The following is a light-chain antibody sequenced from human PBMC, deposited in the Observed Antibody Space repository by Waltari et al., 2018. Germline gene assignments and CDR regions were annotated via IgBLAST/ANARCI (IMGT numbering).Light chain of an antibody. V-gene: IGKV3-15*01. CDR2: GAS. Sequence: ETLMTQSPATLSVSPGERVTLSCRASQNVGVNLAWYQQKPGQAPKLLICGASLKATGIPVRLSGSGSGTDFTLTIYSLQSEDFAVYYCQQYNDWPPWTFGRGTKV. CDR1: QNVGVN. CDR3: QQYNDWPPWT. J-gene: IGKJ1*01.